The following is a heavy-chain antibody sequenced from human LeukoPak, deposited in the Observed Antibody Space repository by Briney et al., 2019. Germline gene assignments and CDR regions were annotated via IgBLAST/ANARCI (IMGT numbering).Heavy chain of an antibody. V-gene: IGHV3-30*02. D-gene: IGHD2-2*02. CDR3: AKDGGDIVVVPAAIPLLYYYYYMDV. Sequence: PGGSLRLSCAASGFTFSSYGMHWVRQAPGKGLEWVAFIRYDGSNKYYADSVKGRFTISRDNSKNTLYLQMNSLRAEDTAVYYCAKDGGDIVVVPAAIPLLYYYYYMDVWGKGTTVTVSS. J-gene: IGHJ6*03. CDR2: IRYDGSNK. CDR1: GFTFSSYG.